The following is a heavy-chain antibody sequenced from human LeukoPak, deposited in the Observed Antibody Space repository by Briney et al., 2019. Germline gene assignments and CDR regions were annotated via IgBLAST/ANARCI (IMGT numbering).Heavy chain of an antibody. CDR1: GGSISSYY. J-gene: IGHJ4*02. Sequence: SETLSLTCTVSGGSISSYYWSWLRQPPGKGLEWIGYIYYSGSTNYNPSLKSRVTISVDTSKNQFSLKLSSVTAADTAVYYCARGDSSGYSYYFDYWGQGTLVTVSS. D-gene: IGHD3-22*01. CDR2: IYYSGST. V-gene: IGHV4-59*01. CDR3: ARGDSSGYSYYFDY.